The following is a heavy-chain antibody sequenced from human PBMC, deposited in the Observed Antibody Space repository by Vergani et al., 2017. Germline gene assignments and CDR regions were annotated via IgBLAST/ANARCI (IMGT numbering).Heavy chain of an antibody. V-gene: IGHV1-69*01. CDR1: GGTFSSYA. CDR2: IIPIFGTA. CDR3: ARGKLRFLEWLRGGQDYYYYMDV. D-gene: IGHD3-3*01. Sequence: QVQLVQSGAEVKKPGSSVKVSCKASGGTFSSYAISWVRQAPGQGLEWMGGIIPIFGTANYAQKFQGRVTITADESTSTADMELSSLRSEDTAVYYCARGKLRFLEWLRGGQDYYYYMDVWGKGTTVTVSS. J-gene: IGHJ6*03.